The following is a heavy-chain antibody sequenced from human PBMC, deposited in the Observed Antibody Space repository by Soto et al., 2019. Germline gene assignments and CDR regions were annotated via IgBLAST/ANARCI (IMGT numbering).Heavy chain of an antibody. D-gene: IGHD2-15*01. CDR1: GYTFASYG. J-gene: IGHJ4*01. Sequence: ASVKVSCKASGYTFASYGISWVRQAPGQGLEWMGWSSAYNADTKFAQKFQDRVTMTTDTSTSTAYMEVRSLRSEDTAVYYCARVYCSGGSCYGIDYWG. V-gene: IGHV1-18*01. CDR3: ARVYCSGGSCYGIDY. CDR2: SSAYNADT.